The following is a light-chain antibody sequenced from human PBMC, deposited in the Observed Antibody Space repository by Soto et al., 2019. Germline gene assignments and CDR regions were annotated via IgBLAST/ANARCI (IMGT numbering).Light chain of an antibody. Sequence: QSVLSQPPSVSAAPGQRVTLSCSGTSSNIGDNYVSWYQHLPETAPKLLIYDNSHRPSGIPDRFSGSKSGTSATLGITGLQTGDEADYYCGTWDNSLRALVFGTGTKVTVL. CDR1: SSNIGDNY. J-gene: IGLJ1*01. V-gene: IGLV1-51*01. CDR2: DNS. CDR3: GTWDNSLRALV.